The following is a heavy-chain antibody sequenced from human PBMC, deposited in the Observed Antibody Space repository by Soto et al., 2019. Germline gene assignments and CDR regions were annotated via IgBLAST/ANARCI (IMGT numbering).Heavy chain of an antibody. CDR1: GFTFDNYG. D-gene: IGHD3-22*01. CDR3: ARAIVVVMSYNFDS. Sequence: EVQLLESGGDLVQPGGSLRLACAASGFTFDNYGIAWVRQAPGKGLEWVSVITRSGGSTYYTDSVKGRFTISRDNSNKSVDLQMNRLIGEDTAIYCCARAIVVVMSYNFDSWGQRTLVTVSS. CDR2: ITRSGGST. J-gene: IGHJ4*02. V-gene: IGHV3-23*01.